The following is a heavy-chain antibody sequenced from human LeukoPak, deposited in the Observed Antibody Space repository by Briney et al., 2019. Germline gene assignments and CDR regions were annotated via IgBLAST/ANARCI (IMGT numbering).Heavy chain of an antibody. D-gene: IGHD5-18*01. V-gene: IGHV3-20*04. Sequence: GGSLRLSCAASGFAFDDYGMSWVRQAPGKGLEWVSGINWNGGSIGYADSVKGRFAISRDNAKNSLYLQINSLRAEDTALYYCARADKDGYGFFGFDYWGQGTLVTVSS. CDR3: ARADKDGYGFFGFDY. J-gene: IGHJ4*02. CDR2: INWNGGSI. CDR1: GFAFDDYG.